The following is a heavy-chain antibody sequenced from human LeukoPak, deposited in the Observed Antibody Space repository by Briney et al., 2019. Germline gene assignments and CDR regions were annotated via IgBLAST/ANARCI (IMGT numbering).Heavy chain of an antibody. V-gene: IGHV3-21*01. J-gene: IGHJ4*02. CDR1: GFTFSSYS. CDR2: ISSSSSYI. CDR3: ARAPLRFLEWLSGYYYTDV. D-gene: IGHD3-3*01. Sequence: GGSLRLSCAASGFTFSSYSMNWVRQAPGKGLEWVSSISSSSSYIYYADSVKGRFTISRDNAKNSLYLQMNSLRAEDTAVYYCARAPLRFLEWLSGYYYTDVWGQGTLVTVSS.